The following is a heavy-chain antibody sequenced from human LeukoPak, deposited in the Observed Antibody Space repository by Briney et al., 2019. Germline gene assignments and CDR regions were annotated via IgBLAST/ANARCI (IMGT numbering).Heavy chain of an antibody. D-gene: IGHD6-13*01. CDR1: GYTFTGYY. CDR2: INPNSGGT. CDR3: TTGDSSSWYYFDY. Sequence: ASVKVSCKASGYTFTGYYMHRVRQAPGQGLEWMGWINPNSGGTNYAQKFQGRVTMTRDTSISTAYMELSRLRSDDTAVYYCTTGDSSSWYYFDYWGQGTLVTVSS. V-gene: IGHV1-2*02. J-gene: IGHJ4*02.